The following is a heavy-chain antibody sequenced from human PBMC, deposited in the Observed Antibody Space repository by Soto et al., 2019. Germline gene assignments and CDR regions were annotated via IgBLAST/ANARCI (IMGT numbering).Heavy chain of an antibody. CDR3: AHKDYGDYPIDY. CDR2: IYWDDTK. V-gene: IGHV2-5*02. J-gene: IGHJ4*02. CDR1: GFSLSTSGVG. Sequence: SGPTLVNPTQTLTLTCTFSGFSLSTSGVGVGWIRQPPGKALEWLPVIYWDDTKHYSPSLKSRLTITKDTSKNQVVLTMTNMDPVDTATYYCAHKDYGDYPIDYWGQGTLVTVSS. D-gene: IGHD4-17*01.